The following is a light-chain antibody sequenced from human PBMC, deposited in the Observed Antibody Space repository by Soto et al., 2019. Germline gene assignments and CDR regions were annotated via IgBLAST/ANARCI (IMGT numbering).Light chain of an antibody. CDR3: NSYTSSSPPYV. J-gene: IGLJ1*01. CDR2: EVS. V-gene: IGLV2-14*01. CDR1: TSDIGRYNH. Sequence: ALAQPASVSGSPGQSITISCTGTTSDIGRYNHVSWYQQYPGKAPKLMIYEVSNRPSGVSNRFSASKSGNTASLTISGLQAEDEADYYCNSYTSSSPPYVFGTGTKVTVL.